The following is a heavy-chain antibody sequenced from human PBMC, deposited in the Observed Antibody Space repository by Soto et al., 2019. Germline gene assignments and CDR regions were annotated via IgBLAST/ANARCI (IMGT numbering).Heavy chain of an antibody. CDR2: INPSGGRT. Sequence: QVQLVQSGAEVKKPGASVKVSCKASGYTFTNYYVHWVRQAPGQGLEWMGVINPSGGRTSYAQNFRGRGTMTRDASASTVFMELSSLRSDDTAIYYCARGPHITPVGHTSDVWGQGRMVTVSS. CDR1: GYTFTNYY. D-gene: IGHD2-15*01. CDR3: ARGPHITPVGHTSDV. V-gene: IGHV1-46*01. J-gene: IGHJ3*01.